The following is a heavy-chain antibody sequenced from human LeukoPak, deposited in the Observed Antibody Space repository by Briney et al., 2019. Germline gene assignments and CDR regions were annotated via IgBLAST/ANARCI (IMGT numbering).Heavy chain of an antibody. CDR2: INHSGST. CDR3: ARYQPTRYCSSTSCYKVPSPIFDY. Sequence: SETLSPTCAVYGGSFSGYYWSWICQPPGKGLEWIGEINHSGSTNYNPSLKSRVTISVDTSKNQFSLKLSSVTAADTAVYYCARYQPTRYCSSTSCYKVPSPIFDYWGQGTLVTVSS. V-gene: IGHV4-34*01. CDR1: GGSFSGYY. J-gene: IGHJ4*02. D-gene: IGHD2-2*02.